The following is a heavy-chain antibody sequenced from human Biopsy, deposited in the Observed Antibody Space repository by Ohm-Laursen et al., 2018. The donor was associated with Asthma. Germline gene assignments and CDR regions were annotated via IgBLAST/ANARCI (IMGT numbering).Heavy chain of an antibody. CDR2: ISYTGSA. V-gene: IGHV4-39*01. Sequence: PGTPSLTYTVSGGSMSSSSYYWGWIRQPPGKGLEWMGSISYTGSAYHNPSLKSRVTISVDTSTNHFSLKLSSVTAADTAVYYCARHWDWGSFFDYWGQGTPVTVSS. D-gene: IGHD7-27*01. J-gene: IGHJ4*02. CDR3: ARHWDWGSFFDY. CDR1: GGSMSSSSYY.